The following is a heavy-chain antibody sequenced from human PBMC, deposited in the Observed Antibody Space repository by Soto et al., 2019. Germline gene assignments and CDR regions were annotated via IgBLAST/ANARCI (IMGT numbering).Heavy chain of an antibody. CDR3: ARGDATKIIVTTYYGLDV. CDR2: IIPVFGTP. CDR1: GGSFSNYG. V-gene: IGHV1-69*12. J-gene: IGHJ6*02. D-gene: IGHD3-22*01. Sequence: QVQVVQSGAEVTKPGSSVKVSCKASGGSFSNYGISWVRQAPGQGLEWMGGIIPVFGTPHYAQKFQDRVTITADESTSTGYMEVSSLTSEDTAVYYCARGDATKIIVTTYYGLDVWGQGTTVTVSS.